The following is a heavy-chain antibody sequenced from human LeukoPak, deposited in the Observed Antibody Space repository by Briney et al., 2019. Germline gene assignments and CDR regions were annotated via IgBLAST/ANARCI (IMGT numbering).Heavy chain of an antibody. CDR3: ARDGIAVAGDYYYYGMDV. V-gene: IGHV1-18*04. J-gene: IGHJ6*04. CDR1: GYTFTSYG. D-gene: IGHD6-19*01. CDR2: ISAYNGNT. Sequence: ASVKVSCKASGYTFTSYGISWVRQAPGQVLEWMGWISAYNGNTNYAQKLQGRVTMTTDTSTSTAYMELRSLRSDDTAVYYCARDGIAVAGDYYYYGMDVWGKGTTVTVSS.